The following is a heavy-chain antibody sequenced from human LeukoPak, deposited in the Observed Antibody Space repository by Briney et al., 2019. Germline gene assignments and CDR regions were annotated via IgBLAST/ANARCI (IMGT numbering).Heavy chain of an antibody. D-gene: IGHD2-2*02. CDR1: GFTFSSYA. V-gene: IGHV3-23*01. CDR2: ISGSGENT. J-gene: IGHJ6*03. Sequence: GGSLRLSCAASGFTFSSYAMTWIRQAPGKGLEWVSDISGSGENTNYAESVKGRFTISRDNLENTLDLQMDSLRAEDTAVYYCARDRPRGIVVVPAAINYMDVWGKGTTVTVSS. CDR3: ARDRPRGIVVVPAAINYMDV.